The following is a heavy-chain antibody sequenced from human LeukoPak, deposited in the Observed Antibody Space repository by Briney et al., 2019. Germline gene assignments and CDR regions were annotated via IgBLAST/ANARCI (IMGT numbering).Heavy chain of an antibody. CDR1: GGSISSGSYY. D-gene: IGHD3-22*01. Sequence: TPSETLSLTCTVSGGSISSGSYYWGWIRQPAGKGLEWIVRIYTSGSTNYHPSLKSRVTISVDTSKNQFSLKLSSVTAADTAVYYCAREAGYYYDSSGRRSDYWGQGTLVTVSS. J-gene: IGHJ4*02. CDR2: IYTSGST. CDR3: AREAGYYYDSSGRRSDY. V-gene: IGHV4-61*02.